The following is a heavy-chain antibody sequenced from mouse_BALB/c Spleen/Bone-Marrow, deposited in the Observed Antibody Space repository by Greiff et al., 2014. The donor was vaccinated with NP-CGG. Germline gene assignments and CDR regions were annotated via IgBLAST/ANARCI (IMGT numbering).Heavy chain of an antibody. CDR3: TRSNYGYWYFDV. V-gene: IGHV1S81*02. D-gene: IGHD1-1*01. CDR2: INPSNGGT. CDR1: GYTFSSYY. J-gene: IGHJ1*01. Sequence: VKLKQSGAELVKPGASVKLSCKASGYTFSSYYMYWVKQRPGQGLEWIGEINPSNGGTKFNEKFKSKATLTVDKSSSTAYMQLSSLTSEDSAVYYCTRSNYGYWYFDVWGAGTTVTVSS.